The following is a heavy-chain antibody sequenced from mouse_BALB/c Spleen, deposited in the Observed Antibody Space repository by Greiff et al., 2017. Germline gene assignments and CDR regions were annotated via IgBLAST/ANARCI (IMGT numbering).Heavy chain of an antibody. J-gene: IGHJ4*01. Sequence: EVQLQQSGAELVKPGASVKLSCTASGFNIKDTYMHWVKQRPEQGLEWIGRIDPANGNTKYDPKFQGKATITADTSSNTAYLQLSSLTSEDTAVYYCAREDVYYAMDYWGQGTSVTVPS. CDR3: AREDVYYAMDY. CDR1: GFNIKDTY. V-gene: IGHV14-3*02. CDR2: IDPANGNT.